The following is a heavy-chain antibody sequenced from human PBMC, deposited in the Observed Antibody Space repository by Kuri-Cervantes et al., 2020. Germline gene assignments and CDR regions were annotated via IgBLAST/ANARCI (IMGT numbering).Heavy chain of an antibody. D-gene: IGHD2-8*01. J-gene: IGHJ3*02. CDR1: GLSSKTYS. V-gene: IGHV3-48*04. Sequence: GESLKISCVVSGLSSKTYSMNWVRQAPGKGLEWLSYIRSSGDTIYYADSVKGRFTVSRDNGRNSVYLQMNSLRVEDTGVYYCTRDSSPANGIYSFDAFDIWGQGTMVTVSS. CDR2: IRSSGDTI. CDR3: TRDSSPANGIYSFDAFDI.